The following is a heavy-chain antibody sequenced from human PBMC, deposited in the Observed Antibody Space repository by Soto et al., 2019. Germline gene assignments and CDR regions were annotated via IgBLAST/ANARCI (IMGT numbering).Heavy chain of an antibody. CDR3: ARSQGGSSSLDIYYYYYYVLDF. Sequence: SVKVSCKAPGGTFSTYAISWVRQAPGQGLEWMGGVIPIFGTPKYAQKFQGRVTITADESTSTGYMELRSLRSEDTAVYYCARSQGGSSSLDIYYYYYYVLDFSGQGSSVIVSS. CDR1: GGTFSTYA. V-gene: IGHV1-69*13. D-gene: IGHD2-15*01. CDR2: VIPIFGTP. J-gene: IGHJ6*02.